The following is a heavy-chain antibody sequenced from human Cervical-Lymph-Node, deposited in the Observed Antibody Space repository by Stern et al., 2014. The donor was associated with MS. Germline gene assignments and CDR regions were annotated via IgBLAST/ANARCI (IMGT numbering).Heavy chain of an antibody. V-gene: IGHV1-18*01. CDR3: ARDPDDFGDYGSAFDY. Sequence: QVQLLQPGAEVKKPGASVKVSCRTSGYSFRNFGLNWVRQAPGQGLEWMGRITSYNVKTNSAQSLQDRVTMTTDTSTNTAYLELRSLRSDDTAVYYCARDPDDFGDYGSAFDYWGQGTLVTVSS. J-gene: IGHJ4*02. CDR1: GYSFRNFG. D-gene: IGHD4-17*01. CDR2: ITSYNVKT.